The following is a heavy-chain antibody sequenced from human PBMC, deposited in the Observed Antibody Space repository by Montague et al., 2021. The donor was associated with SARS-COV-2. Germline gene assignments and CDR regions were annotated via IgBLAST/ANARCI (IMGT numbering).Heavy chain of an antibody. CDR1: GFPFSSYA. CDR3: ARDNYDYVWGSYRYIY. CDR2: ISYDGSNN. D-gene: IGHD3-16*02. Sequence: SLRLSCEASGFPFSSYAMHWVRQAPGKGLEWVAVISYDGSNNYYSYSXHGRFTISRGNSKNTLYLQMNSLRAEDTAVYYCARDNYDYVWGSYRYIYWGQGTLVTVSS. V-gene: IGHV3-30*04. J-gene: IGHJ4*02.